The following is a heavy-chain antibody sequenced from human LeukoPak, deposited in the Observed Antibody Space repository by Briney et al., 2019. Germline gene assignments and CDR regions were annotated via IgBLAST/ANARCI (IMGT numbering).Heavy chain of an antibody. Sequence: GGSLRLSCAASGFSFSNFAMSWVRQAPGKGLEWVSCVSGSGRNTYYADSVKGRFTISRDNSKDTLYLQMNSLRAEDTALYYCATDLAWTPHGYKFDYFDYWGQGTLVTVSS. V-gene: IGHV3-23*01. D-gene: IGHD5-24*01. CDR1: GFSFSNFA. J-gene: IGHJ4*02. CDR2: VSGSGRNT. CDR3: ATDLAWTPHGYKFDYFDY.